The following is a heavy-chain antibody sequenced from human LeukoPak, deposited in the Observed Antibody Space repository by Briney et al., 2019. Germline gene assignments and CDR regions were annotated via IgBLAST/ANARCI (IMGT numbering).Heavy chain of an antibody. CDR1: GFTVSSNH. J-gene: IGHJ4*02. CDR3: ARAVVGTSCYGY. V-gene: IGHV3-66*01. Sequence: PGGSLRLSCAASGFTVSSNHMSWVRQAPGKGLEWVSVIYAGGSTHYADSVKGRFTISRDNSKNTLYLQMNSLTAEDTAVYYCARAVVGTSCYGYWGQGTLVTVSS. CDR2: IYAGGST. D-gene: IGHD2-2*01.